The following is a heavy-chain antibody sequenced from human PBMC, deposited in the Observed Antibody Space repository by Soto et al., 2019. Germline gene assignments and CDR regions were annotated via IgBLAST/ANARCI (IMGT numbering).Heavy chain of an antibody. CDR1: GFTFSNAW. Sequence: GGSLRLSCAASGFTFSNAWMNWVRQAPGKGLEWVGRIKSKTDGGTTDYAAPVKGRFTISRDDSKNTLYLQMNSLKTEDTAVYYCTTTVPSGDYGDYYYYYGMDVWGQGTTVTVSS. J-gene: IGHJ6*02. CDR3: TTTVPSGDYGDYYYYYGMDV. V-gene: IGHV3-15*07. D-gene: IGHD4-17*01. CDR2: IKSKTDGGTT.